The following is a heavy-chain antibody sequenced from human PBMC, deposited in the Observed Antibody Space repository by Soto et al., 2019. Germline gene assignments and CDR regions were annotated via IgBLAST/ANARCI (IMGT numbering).Heavy chain of an antibody. CDR3: ARDRSDSSRADSFDV. V-gene: IGHV3-53*01. D-gene: IGHD6-25*01. J-gene: IGHJ3*01. CDR1: GFTVSKTY. CDR2: VYRGVST. Sequence: GGSLRLSCAVSGFTVSKTYMSWVREAPGKGLEWVAVVYRGVSTHDADSVKGRFTISRDDSKNTIYLQMNSLRAEDTAVYYCARDRSDSSRADSFDVCGQGTMVTVSS.